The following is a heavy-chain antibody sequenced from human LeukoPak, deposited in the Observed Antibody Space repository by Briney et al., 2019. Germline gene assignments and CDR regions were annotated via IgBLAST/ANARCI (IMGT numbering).Heavy chain of an antibody. D-gene: IGHD3-22*01. CDR1: GYTFTGYY. J-gene: IGHJ4*02. Sequence: ASVKVSCKASGYTFTGYYMHWVRQAPGQGLEWMGRINPNSGGTNYAQKFQGRVTMTRDTSISTAYMELSRLRSDDTAVYYCARCESGYYYVDNYWGQGTPVTVSS. CDR2: INPNSGGT. CDR3: ARCESGYYYVDNY. V-gene: IGHV1-2*06.